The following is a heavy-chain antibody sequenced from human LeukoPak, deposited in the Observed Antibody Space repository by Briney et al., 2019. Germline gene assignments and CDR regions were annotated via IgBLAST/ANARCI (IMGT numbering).Heavy chain of an antibody. D-gene: IGHD1-26*01. Sequence: PGGSLRLSCAASGFTFSSYVMHWVRQAPGKGLEWVAAIWSDGGNTYYADSVKGRFIISRDNSKNTLHLQMSSLRAEGTAVYFCARDVVGATGYFEHWGQGTLATVSS. J-gene: IGHJ4*02. CDR2: IWSDGGNT. V-gene: IGHV3-33*01. CDR1: GFTFSSYV. CDR3: ARDVVGATGYFEH.